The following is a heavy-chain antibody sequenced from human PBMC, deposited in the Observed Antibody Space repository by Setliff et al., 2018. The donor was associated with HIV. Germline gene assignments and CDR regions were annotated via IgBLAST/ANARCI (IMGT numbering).Heavy chain of an antibody. CDR1: GYSISSDYY. CDR3: ARGSSSGTDLAVL. V-gene: IGHV4-38-2*02. J-gene: IGHJ4*02. CDR2: IHHTGRT. D-gene: IGHD3-22*01. Sequence: KPSETLSLTCTVSGYSISSDYYWGWIRQPPGKGLEWIGSIHHTGRTYYNPSLKSRITISLDTSKNQYSLKLTSVTAADTAVYYCARGSSSGTDLAVLWGQGTLVTVSS.